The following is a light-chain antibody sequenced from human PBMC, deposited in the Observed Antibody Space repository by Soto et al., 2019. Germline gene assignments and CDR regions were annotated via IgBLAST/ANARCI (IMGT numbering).Light chain of an antibody. CDR3: QQYGSSHALT. CDR1: QSVSSSF. CDR2: GAS. J-gene: IGKJ4*01. V-gene: IGKV3-20*01. Sequence: EIVLTQSPGTLSLSPGCRATLSSRASQSVSSSFLAWYQQKPGQATRLIIYGASSRANGIPDRFSGSGSGTDFTLTINRLEPEDFAVYYCQQYGSSHALTFGGGTKVDIK.